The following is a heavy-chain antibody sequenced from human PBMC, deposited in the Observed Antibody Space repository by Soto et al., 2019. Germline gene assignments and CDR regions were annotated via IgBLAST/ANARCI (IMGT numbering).Heavy chain of an antibody. D-gene: IGHD4-17*01. CDR2: TYYSGST. CDR1: GGSISNYY. CDR3: ARRYGALFDY. Sequence: QVQLQESGPGLVKPSETLSLTCTVSGGSISNYYWSWIRQPPGKGLEWIGYTYYSGSTNYNPSLKXRVTNSVDTSKNQFSLKMSSVTAANTAVYYCARRYGALFDYWGQGTLVTVSS. V-gene: IGHV4-59*08. J-gene: IGHJ4*02.